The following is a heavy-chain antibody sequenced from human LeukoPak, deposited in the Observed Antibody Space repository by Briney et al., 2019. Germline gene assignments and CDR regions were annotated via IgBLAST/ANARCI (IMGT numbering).Heavy chain of an antibody. CDR3: ARDAYYGPENWFDP. CDR1: GFTFSSYW. Sequence: GGSLRLSCAASGFTFSSYWMSWVRQAPGKGLEWVASIKQDGSEKYYVDSVKGRFTISRDNAKNSLYLQMNSLRAEDTAVYYCARDAYYGPENWFDPWGQGTLVTVSS. CDR2: IKQDGSEK. D-gene: IGHD3-10*01. J-gene: IGHJ5*02. V-gene: IGHV3-7*03.